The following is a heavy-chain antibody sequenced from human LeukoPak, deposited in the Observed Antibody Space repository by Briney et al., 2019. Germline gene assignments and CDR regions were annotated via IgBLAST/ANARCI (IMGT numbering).Heavy chain of an antibody. D-gene: IGHD6-19*01. J-gene: IGHJ4*02. V-gene: IGHV3-7*01. CDR2: IKQDGSEK. CDR3: ARSAEQWLGDFDY. Sequence: GGSLRLSCAASGFTFSTSWMSWVRQAPGKGLEWVANIKQDGSEKYYVDSVKGRFTISRDNAKNSLYLQMNSLRAEDTAVYYCARSAEQWLGDFDYWGQGTLVTVSS. CDR1: GFTFSTSW.